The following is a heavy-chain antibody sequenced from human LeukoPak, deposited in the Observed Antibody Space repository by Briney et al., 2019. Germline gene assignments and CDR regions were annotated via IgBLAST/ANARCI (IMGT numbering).Heavy chain of an antibody. CDR2: ISSNGDNT. Sequence: GGSLRLSCSVSGFTFSTYVMHWVRQAPGKGLEYVSAISSNGDNTYYADSVKGRFTISRDNSKNTLYLQMSSLRADDTAVYYCVRGTSYWGQGTLVTVSS. CDR1: GFTFSTYV. J-gene: IGHJ4*02. CDR3: VRGTSY. V-gene: IGHV3-64D*06.